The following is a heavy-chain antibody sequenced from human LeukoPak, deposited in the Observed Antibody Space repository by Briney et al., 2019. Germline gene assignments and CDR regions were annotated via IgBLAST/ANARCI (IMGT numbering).Heavy chain of an antibody. CDR3: ARGSPYGDYNWFDP. CDR1: GFTFSSYE. V-gene: IGHV3-48*03. J-gene: IGHJ5*02. CDR2: ISSSGSTI. Sequence: PGGSLRLSCAASGFTFSSYEMNWVRQAPGKGLEWVSYISSSGSTIYYADSVKGRFTISRDNAKNSLYLQMNSLRAEDTAVYYCARGSPYGDYNWFDPWGQGTLVTVSS. D-gene: IGHD4-17*01.